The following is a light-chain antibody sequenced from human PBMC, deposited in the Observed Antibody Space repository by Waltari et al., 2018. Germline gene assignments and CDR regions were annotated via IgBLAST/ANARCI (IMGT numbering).Light chain of an antibody. CDR3: AAWDDSLSGGV. CDR1: SSNIGRTS. J-gene: IGLJ3*02. CDR2: RNN. Sequence: QSVLSQPPSASGTPGQRVTISCSGSSSNIGRTSVYWYQQLPGTAPKLLIYRNNQRPPGVPDRFSGSKSGTSASLAISGLQSEDEADYYCAAWDDSLSGGVFGGGTKLTVL. V-gene: IGLV1-47*01.